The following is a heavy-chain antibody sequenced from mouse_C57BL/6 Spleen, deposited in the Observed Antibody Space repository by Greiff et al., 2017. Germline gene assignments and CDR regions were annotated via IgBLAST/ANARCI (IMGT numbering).Heavy chain of an antibody. D-gene: IGHD4-1*01. V-gene: IGHV14-2*01. Sequence: EVQLQQSGAELVKPGASVKLSCTASGFNIKDYYMHWVKQRTEQGLEWIGRIDPEDGEPKYAPHFQGKATRTADPSSNTAYLQLSSMTSEDTAVYYCARYWDGGYFDYGGQGTTLTVSS. CDR2: IDPEDGEP. CDR3: ARYWDGGYFDY. J-gene: IGHJ2*01. CDR1: GFNIKDYY.